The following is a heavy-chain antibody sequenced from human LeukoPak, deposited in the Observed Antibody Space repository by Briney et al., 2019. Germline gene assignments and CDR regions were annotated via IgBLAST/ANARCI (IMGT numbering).Heavy chain of an antibody. CDR1: GFTFSGSA. CDR2: IRSKANSYAT. CDR3: TRPAAPCGDCNLYYFDY. D-gene: IGHD2-21*02. Sequence: GGSLRLSXAASGFTFSGSAMHWVRQASGKGLEWVGRIRSKANSYATAYAASVKGRFTISRDDSKNTAYLQMNSLKTEDTAVYYCTRPAAPCGDCNLYYFDYWGQGTLVTVSS. J-gene: IGHJ4*02. V-gene: IGHV3-73*01.